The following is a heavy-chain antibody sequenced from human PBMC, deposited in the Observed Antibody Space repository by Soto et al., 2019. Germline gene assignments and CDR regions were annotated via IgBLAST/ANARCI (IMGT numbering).Heavy chain of an antibody. CDR3: ARAVRSGSYPYYYDGMDV. Sequence: EVQVVESGGGLVQPGGSLRLSCAASGFTFSSFWMHWVRQAPGKGLVWVSRINSDGSSASYADSVKGRFTISRDNAKNTLYLQMNRLSAEDTAVYYCARAVRSGSYPYYYDGMDVWGQGTTVTVSS. J-gene: IGHJ6*02. CDR2: INSDGSSA. CDR1: GFTFSSFW. V-gene: IGHV3-74*01. D-gene: IGHD3-10*01.